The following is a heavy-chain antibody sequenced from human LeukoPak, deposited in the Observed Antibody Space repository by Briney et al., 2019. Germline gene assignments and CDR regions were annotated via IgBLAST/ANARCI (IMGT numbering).Heavy chain of an antibody. J-gene: IGHJ5*02. CDR2: INHSGTP. Sequence: SETLSLTCTVSGGSISSSSYYWGWIRQPPGKGLEWIGQINHSGTPNYNPSLKSRVTISVDTSKNQFSLKLSAVTAADTAVYYCARVNTAMSAFDPWGQGTLVTVSS. CDR3: ARVNTAMSAFDP. D-gene: IGHD5-18*01. V-gene: IGHV4-39*07. CDR1: GGSISSSSYY.